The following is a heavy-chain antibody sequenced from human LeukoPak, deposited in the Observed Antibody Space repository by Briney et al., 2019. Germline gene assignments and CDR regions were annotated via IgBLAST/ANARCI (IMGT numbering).Heavy chain of an antibody. D-gene: IGHD3-16*01. J-gene: IGHJ4*02. CDR1: GYTFSAYY. Sequence: ASVKVSCKTSGYTFSAYYMHWMRQVPGQRLEWMGSLNPTSGDTDYAQKFQGRVTLTRDATISTAYLEVTRLTYDDAAIYYCAREVVLGYFDSWGQGTRVAVSS. V-gene: IGHV1-2*02. CDR3: AREVVLGYFDS. CDR2: LNPTSGDT.